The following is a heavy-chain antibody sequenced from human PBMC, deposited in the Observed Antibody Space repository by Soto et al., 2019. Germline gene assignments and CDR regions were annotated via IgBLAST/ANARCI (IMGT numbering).Heavy chain of an antibody. Sequence: SETLSLTCAVYGGSFSGYYWSWIRQPPGKGLEWIGEINHSGSTNYNPSLKSRVTISVDTSKNQFSLKLSSVTAADTAVYYCARDRYYYGLYPFDYWGQGTLVTVSS. D-gene: IGHD3-10*01. CDR2: INHSGST. V-gene: IGHV4-34*01. CDR1: GGSFSGYY. CDR3: ARDRYYYGLYPFDY. J-gene: IGHJ4*02.